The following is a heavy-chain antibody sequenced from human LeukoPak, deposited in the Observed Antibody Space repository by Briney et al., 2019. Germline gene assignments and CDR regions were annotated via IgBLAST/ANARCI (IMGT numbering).Heavy chain of an antibody. V-gene: IGHV1-8*02. CDR1: GGTFSSYA. D-gene: IGHD3/OR15-3a*01. Sequence: ASVKVSCKASGGTFSSYAISWVRQAPGQGLEWMGWMNPNSGNTGYAQKFQGRVTMTRNTSISTAYMELSSLRSEDTAVYYCARGLVDWGTDYWGQGTLVTVSS. CDR3: ARGLVDWGTDY. J-gene: IGHJ4*02. CDR2: MNPNSGNT.